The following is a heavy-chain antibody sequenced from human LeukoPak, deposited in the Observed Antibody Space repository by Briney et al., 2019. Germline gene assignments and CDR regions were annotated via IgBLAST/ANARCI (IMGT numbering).Heavy chain of an antibody. J-gene: IGHJ4*02. D-gene: IGHD6-19*01. CDR2: IYPGDSDT. CDR1: GYSFTSYW. Sequence: GESLKISCKGSGYSFTSYWIGWVRQMPGKGLEWMGIIYPGDSDTRYSPSFQGQVTISADKSISTAYLQWSSLKASDTVMYYCARRAGYSSGWYYFDYWGQGTLVTVSS. V-gene: IGHV5-51*01. CDR3: ARRAGYSSGWYYFDY.